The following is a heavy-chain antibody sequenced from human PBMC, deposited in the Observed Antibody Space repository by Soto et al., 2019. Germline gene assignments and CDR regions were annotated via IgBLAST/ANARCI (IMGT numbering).Heavy chain of an antibody. V-gene: IGHV3-48*01. CDR1: GFIFSTYS. J-gene: IGHJ4*02. Sequence: EVQLVESGGGLVQPGGSLRLSCAASGFIFSTYSMNWVRQAPGKGLEWVSFLSGSSRTIYYADSVKGRFTISRDNAKKSLYLKMNSLRAEDTAVYYCVRDHLGPYCSGGSCSSFDYWGQGTLVTVSS. CDR3: VRDHLGPYCSGGSCSSFDY. CDR2: LSGSSRTI. D-gene: IGHD2-15*01.